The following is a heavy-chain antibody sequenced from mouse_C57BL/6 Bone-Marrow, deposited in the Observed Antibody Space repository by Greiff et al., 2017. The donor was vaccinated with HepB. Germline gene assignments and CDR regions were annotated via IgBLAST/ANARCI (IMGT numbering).Heavy chain of an antibody. D-gene: IGHD2-3*01. CDR1: GISITTGNYR. Sequence: VQLKQSGPGLVKPSQTVFLTCTVTGISITTGNYRWSWIRQFPGNKLEWIGYIYYSGTITYNPSLTSRTTITRDTPKNQFFLEMNSLTAEDTATYYWARERDGYPYYYAMDYWGQGTSVTVSS. CDR2: IYYSGTI. V-gene: IGHV3-5*01. CDR3: ARERDGYPYYYAMDY. J-gene: IGHJ4*01.